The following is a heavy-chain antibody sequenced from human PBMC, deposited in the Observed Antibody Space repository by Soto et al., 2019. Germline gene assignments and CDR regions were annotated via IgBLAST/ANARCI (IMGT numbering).Heavy chain of an antibody. CDR3: ARLSGSYNDRYFDN. CDR2: VYYNGNT. Sequence: PSETLSLTCTVSGGSVSSFSYYWSWIRQPPGKGLEWIGNVYYNGNTYYNASLKSRLTISVDTSNNQFSLKVKSVTAADTAVYFCARLSGSYNDRYFDNWGQGTLVTVSS. CDR1: GGSVSSFSYY. J-gene: IGHJ4*02. V-gene: IGHV4-39*01. D-gene: IGHD1-26*01.